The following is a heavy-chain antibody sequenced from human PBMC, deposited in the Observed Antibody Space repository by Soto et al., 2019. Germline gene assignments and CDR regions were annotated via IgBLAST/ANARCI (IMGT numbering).Heavy chain of an antibody. V-gene: IGHV1-69*01. CDR2: IIPIFGTA. Sequence: QVQLVQSGAEVKKPGSSVKVSCKASGGTFSSYAISWVRQAPGQGLEWMGGIIPIFGTANYAQKFQGRVTITANESTSTAYMELSSLRSEDTAVYYCARGPERVRGVNPTPPDYWGQGTLVTVSS. CDR1: GGTFSSYA. CDR3: ARGPERVRGVNPTPPDY. D-gene: IGHD3-10*01. J-gene: IGHJ4*02.